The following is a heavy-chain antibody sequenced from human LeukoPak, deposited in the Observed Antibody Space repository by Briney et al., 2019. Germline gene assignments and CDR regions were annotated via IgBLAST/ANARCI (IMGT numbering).Heavy chain of an antibody. D-gene: IGHD2-2*01. CDR2: INHSGST. J-gene: IGHJ4*02. V-gene: IGHV4-34*01. CDR3: ARERGYCSSTSCRYYFDY. Sequence: SETLSLTCAVYGGSFSGYYWSWIRQPPGKGLEWIGEINHSGSTNYNPSLKSRVTISVDTSKNQFSLKLSSVTAADTAVYYCARERGYCSSTSCRYYFDYWGQGTLVTVSS. CDR1: GGSFSGYY.